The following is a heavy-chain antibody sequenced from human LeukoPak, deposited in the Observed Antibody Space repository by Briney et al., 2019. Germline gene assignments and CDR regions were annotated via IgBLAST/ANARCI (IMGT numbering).Heavy chain of an antibody. CDR1: GFTFSSYG. V-gene: IGHV3-23*01. CDR2: ISGSGGST. D-gene: IGHD4-17*01. J-gene: IGHJ4*02. Sequence: GRSLRLSCAASGFTFSSYGMSWVRQAPGKGLEWVSAISGSGGSTYYADSVKGRFTISRDNSKNTLYLQMNSLRAEDTAVYYCARVFIGDYGDYQFDYWGQGTLVTVSS. CDR3: ARVFIGDYGDYQFDY.